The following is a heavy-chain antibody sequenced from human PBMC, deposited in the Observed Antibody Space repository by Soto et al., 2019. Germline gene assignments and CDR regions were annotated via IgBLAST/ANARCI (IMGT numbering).Heavy chain of an antibody. J-gene: IGHJ4*02. D-gene: IGHD3-10*01. CDR1: GFTFSSYA. Sequence: QVQLVESGGGVVQPGRSLRLSCAASGFTFSSYAMHWVRQAPGKGLEWVAGISYDGSNKYYADSVKGRFTISRDNSKNTLYLQMNSLRAEDTAVYYCARDSLLRFGEGSNAVFDYWGQGTLGTVSS. V-gene: IGHV3-30-3*01. CDR2: ISYDGSNK. CDR3: ARDSLLRFGEGSNAVFDY.